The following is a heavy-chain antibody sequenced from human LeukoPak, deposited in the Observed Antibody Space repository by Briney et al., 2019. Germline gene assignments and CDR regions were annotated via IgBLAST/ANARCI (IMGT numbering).Heavy chain of an antibody. D-gene: IGHD5-12*01. Sequence: GGSLRLSCAASGFTFDDYGMSWVRQAPGKGLEWVSGINWNGGSTGYADSVKGRFTISRDNAKNSLYLQMNSMRAEDTALYYCAGFVVATTGGFDYWGQGTLVTVSS. CDR1: GFTFDDYG. CDR2: INWNGGST. CDR3: AGFVVATTGGFDY. J-gene: IGHJ4*02. V-gene: IGHV3-20*04.